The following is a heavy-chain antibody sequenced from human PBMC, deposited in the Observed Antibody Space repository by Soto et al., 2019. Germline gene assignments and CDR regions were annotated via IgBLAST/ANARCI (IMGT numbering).Heavy chain of an antibody. CDR3: AKDWTCIRQIFDY. CDR1: GVTFSSYA. Sequence: GGSLRLSCAASGVTFSSYAMSWVRQAPGKGLEWVSGISSSGGSTYYADSVKGRFTISRDNSKNTLYLQMNSLRAEDTAIYYCAKDWTCIRQIFDYWGQGSLVTVSS. CDR2: ISSSGGST. D-gene: IGHD2-21*01. J-gene: IGHJ4*02. V-gene: IGHV3-23*01.